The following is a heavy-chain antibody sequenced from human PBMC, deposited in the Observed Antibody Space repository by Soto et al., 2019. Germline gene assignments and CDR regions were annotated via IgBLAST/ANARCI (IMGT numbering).Heavy chain of an antibody. V-gene: IGHV3-23*01. J-gene: IGHJ3*02. CDR2: ISGSGGST. D-gene: IGHD3-10*01. Sequence: EVQLLESGGGLVQPGGSLRLSCAASGFTYSSYAMSWVRQAPGKGLEWVSAISGSGGSTYYADSVKGRFTISRDNSKNTLYLQMNSLRAEDTAVYYCAKGRRLVRGVGNDAFDIWGQGTMVTVSS. CDR3: AKGRRLVRGVGNDAFDI. CDR1: GFTYSSYA.